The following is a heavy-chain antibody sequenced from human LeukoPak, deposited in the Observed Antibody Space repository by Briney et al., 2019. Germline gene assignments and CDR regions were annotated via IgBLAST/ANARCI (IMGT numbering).Heavy chain of an antibody. V-gene: IGHV3-33*06. D-gene: IGHD6-19*01. J-gene: IGHJ3*02. Sequence: GGSLRLSCAASGFTFSSYGMHWVRQAPGKGLEWVAVIWYDGSNKYYADSVKGRFTISRDNSKNTLYLQMNSLRAEATAVYYCAKGGTSKQWLVGGAFDIWGQGTMVTVSS. CDR3: AKGGTSKQWLVGGAFDI. CDR2: IWYDGSNK. CDR1: GFTFSSYG.